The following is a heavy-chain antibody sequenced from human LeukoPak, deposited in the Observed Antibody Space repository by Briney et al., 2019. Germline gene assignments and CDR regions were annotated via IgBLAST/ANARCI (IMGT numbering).Heavy chain of an antibody. CDR3: ARDSASVYSDLYYFAF. CDR1: GGSISSYY. Sequence: SETLSLTCTVSGGSISSYYWNWIRQPAGKGLEWIGRIYTSGSTDYNPSLNSRVTMSVDTSKNQFSLNLYSMTAADTAVYYCARDSASVYSDLYYFAFWGQGTLVPVSS. CDR2: IYTSGST. V-gene: IGHV4-4*07. D-gene: IGHD5/OR15-5a*01. J-gene: IGHJ4*02.